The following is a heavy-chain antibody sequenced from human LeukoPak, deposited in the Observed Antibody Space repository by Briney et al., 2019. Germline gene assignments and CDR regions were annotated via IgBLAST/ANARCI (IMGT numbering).Heavy chain of an antibody. Sequence: SQTLSLTCTASGGSISSGGYYWSWIRQHPGKGLEWIGYIYYSGSTYYNPSLKSRVTISVDTSKNQFSLKLSSVTAADTAVYYCARGPVVTSSSFDYWGQGTLVTVSS. CDR2: IYYSGST. V-gene: IGHV4-31*03. CDR3: ARGPVVTSSSFDY. D-gene: IGHD4-23*01. CDR1: GGSISSGGYY. J-gene: IGHJ4*02.